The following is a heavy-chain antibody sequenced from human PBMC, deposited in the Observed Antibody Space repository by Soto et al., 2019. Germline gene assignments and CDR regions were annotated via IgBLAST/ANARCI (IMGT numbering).Heavy chain of an antibody. V-gene: IGHV3-23*01. D-gene: IGHD3-16*01. J-gene: IGHJ4*02. Sequence: TGGSLRLSCTASGFTFINYAVSWVRQAPGKGLEWVSAISGSGASTYYADSVEGRFTISRDNSKNTVFLQMNSLRVEDTAVYYCAKNSQFLPADYDYWGQGTLVTVSS. CDR1: GFTFINYA. CDR2: ISGSGAST. CDR3: AKNSQFLPADYDY.